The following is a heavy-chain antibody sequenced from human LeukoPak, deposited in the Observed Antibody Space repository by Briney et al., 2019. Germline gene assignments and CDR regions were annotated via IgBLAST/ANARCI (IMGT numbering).Heavy chain of an antibody. CDR3: ARDHCTSSGCYEYYYYGVDV. J-gene: IGHJ6*02. CDR1: GYTFTDYY. CDR2: INPNSGGT. V-gene: IGHV1-2*02. Sequence: ASVKVSCKASGYTFTDYYIQWVRQAPGQGLEWMGWINPNSGGTNSAQKFQGRVTMTRDTSVSTAYMELSRLRSDDTAVYYCARDHCTSSGCYEYYYYGVDVWGQGTTVTVSS. D-gene: IGHD2-2*01.